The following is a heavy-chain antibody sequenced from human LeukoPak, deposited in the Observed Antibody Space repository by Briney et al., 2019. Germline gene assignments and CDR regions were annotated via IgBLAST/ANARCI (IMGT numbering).Heavy chain of an antibody. Sequence: SETLSLTCAVSGGSFTGYYWSWIRQPPGKGLEWIGEINHSGNTNYNPSLKSRVTISVDTSKNQFSLKLSSVTAADTAVYYCAELGITMIGGVWGKGTTVTISS. CDR2: INHSGNT. V-gene: IGHV4-34*01. D-gene: IGHD3-10*02. CDR3: AELGITMIGGV. CDR1: GGSFTGYY. J-gene: IGHJ6*04.